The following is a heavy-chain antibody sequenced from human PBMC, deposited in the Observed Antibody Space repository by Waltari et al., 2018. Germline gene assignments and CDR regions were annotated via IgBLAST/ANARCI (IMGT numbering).Heavy chain of an antibody. CDR3: ARHLWGVMGATTGGKYDM. CDR2: IHPGESET. D-gene: IGHD1-26*01. V-gene: IGHV5-51*01. Sequence: EVQLVQSGAEVKKPGESLKISGKVSGYSFGNYWIAWVRQMPGKGLEWMGIIHPGESETRYSPSFQGQVTISADESISTAYLQWSSLKASDTAMYYCARHLWGVMGATTGGKYDMWGQGTVVIVSS. J-gene: IGHJ3*02. CDR1: GYSFGNYW.